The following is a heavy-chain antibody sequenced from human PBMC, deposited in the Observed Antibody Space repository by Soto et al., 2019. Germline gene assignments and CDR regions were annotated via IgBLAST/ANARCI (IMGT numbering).Heavy chain of an antibody. CDR2: INPSGGST. J-gene: IGHJ4*02. D-gene: IGHD3-9*01. V-gene: IGHV1-46*01. Sequence: ASVKVSCKASGYTFTSYYMHWVRQAPGQGLEWMGIINPSGGSTSYAQKFQGRVTMTRDTSTSTVYMELRTMRSDDTAVYFCAQCDIVTGHFPIDYWAQGTLVTVSS. CDR1: GYTFTSYY. CDR3: AQCDIVTGHFPIDY.